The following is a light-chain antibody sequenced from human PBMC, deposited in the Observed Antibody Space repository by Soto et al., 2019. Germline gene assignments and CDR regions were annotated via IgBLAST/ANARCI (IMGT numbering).Light chain of an antibody. CDR2: GAS. CDR3: QPSNNWPQT. Sequence: EIVMTQSPATLSVSPGERATLSCRASQSVSSNLAWYQQKPGQAPRLLIYGASTRATGIPARFSGSGSGTEFTLTISSLQSEDFAVYYCQPSNNWPQTFGQGTKV. J-gene: IGKJ1*01. CDR1: QSVSSN. V-gene: IGKV3-15*01.